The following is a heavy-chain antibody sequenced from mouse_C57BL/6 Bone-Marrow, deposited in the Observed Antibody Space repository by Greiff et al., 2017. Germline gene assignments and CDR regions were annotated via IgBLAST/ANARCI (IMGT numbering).Heavy chain of an antibody. V-gene: IGHV1-58*01. J-gene: IGHJ3*01. CDR1: GYTFTSYG. CDR2: IYIGNGYT. Sequence: EVQLQQSGAELVRPGSSVKMSCKTSGYTFTSYGINWVKQRPGQGLEWIGYIYIGNGYTEYNEKFKGKATLTSDTSSSAAYMQLSSLTSEDSAFYFCTRSHYCGSSAWFAYWGQGTLVTVSA. CDR3: TRSHYCGSSAWFAY. D-gene: IGHD1-1*01.